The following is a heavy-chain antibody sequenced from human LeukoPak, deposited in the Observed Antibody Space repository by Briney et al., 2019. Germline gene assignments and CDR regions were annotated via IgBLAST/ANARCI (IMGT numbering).Heavy chain of an antibody. Sequence: SETLSLTCAVSGGSINNYWWSWVRQPAGKGLEWIGEIYHSGKTNYNVSLKSRVTMSGDKSKSQFSLKLTSVTAADTAFYFCARHIAVAGQRGFDYWGQGTVVTVSS. CDR3: ARHIAVAGQRGFDY. J-gene: IGHJ4*02. D-gene: IGHD6-19*01. CDR2: IYHSGKT. V-gene: IGHV4-4*02. CDR1: GGSINNYW.